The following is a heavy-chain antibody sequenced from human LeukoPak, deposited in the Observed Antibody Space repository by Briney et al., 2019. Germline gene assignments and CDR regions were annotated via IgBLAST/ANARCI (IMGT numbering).Heavy chain of an antibody. J-gene: IGHJ4*02. D-gene: IGHD4/OR15-4a*01. CDR3: ARGGLTDHFDY. Sequence: SETLSLTCAVSGYSISSGYYWGWIRQPPGKGLEWIGSLYHTGNTYYNPSLKSRLTISVDTPKNQFSLKLSSVTAADTAVYHCARGGLTDHFDYWGQGTLVTVPS. V-gene: IGHV4-38-2*01. CDR2: LYHTGNT. CDR1: GYSISSGYY.